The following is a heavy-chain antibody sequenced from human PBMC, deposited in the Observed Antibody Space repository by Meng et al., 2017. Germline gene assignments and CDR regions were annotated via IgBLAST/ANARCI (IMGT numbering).Heavy chain of an antibody. J-gene: IGHJ6*02. Sequence: SLKISCAASGFTFDDYAMHWVRQAPGKGLEWVSGISWNSGSIGYADSVKGRFTISRGNAKNSLYLQMNSLRAEDTALYYCAKDIATVDTAIETFWYYYGMDVWGQGTTVTVSS. CDR2: ISWNSGSI. D-gene: IGHD5-18*01. CDR3: AKDIATVDTAIETFWYYYGMDV. V-gene: IGHV3-9*01. CDR1: GFTFDDYA.